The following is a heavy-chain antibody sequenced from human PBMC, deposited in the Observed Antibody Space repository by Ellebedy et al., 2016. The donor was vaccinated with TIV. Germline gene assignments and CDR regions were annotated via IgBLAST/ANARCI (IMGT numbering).Heavy chain of an antibody. CDR1: RGTFSSYA. CDR2: IIPIFGTA. Sequence: SVKVSXKASRGTFSSYAISWVRQAPGQGLEWMGGIIPIFGTANYAQKFQGRVTITADESTSTAYMELSSLRSEDTAVYYCARCPRGNATKDYWGQGTLVTVSS. CDR3: ARCPRGNATKDY. D-gene: IGHD2-2*01. J-gene: IGHJ4*02. V-gene: IGHV1-69*13.